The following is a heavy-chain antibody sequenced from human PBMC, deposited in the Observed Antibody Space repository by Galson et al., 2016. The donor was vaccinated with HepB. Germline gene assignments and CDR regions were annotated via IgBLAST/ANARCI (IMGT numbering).Heavy chain of an antibody. D-gene: IGHD1-26*01. CDR2: ISGSGGNT. J-gene: IGHJ4*02. Sequence: SLRLSCAVSGFTFSNYAMNWVRQAPGKGLEWVSTISGSGGNTYYADSVKGRFTISRDNSKNTLYLQMNSLTAEDTAVYSCAKLGGSYSFDYWGQGTLVTVSS. CDR1: GFTFSNYA. CDR3: AKLGGSYSFDY. V-gene: IGHV3-23*01.